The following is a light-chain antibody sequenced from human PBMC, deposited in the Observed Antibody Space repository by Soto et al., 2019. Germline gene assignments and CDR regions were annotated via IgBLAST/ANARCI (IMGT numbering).Light chain of an antibody. J-gene: IGKJ5*01. CDR2: DAS. V-gene: IGKV1-33*01. CDR1: QDISNY. Sequence: DIEMTQSPSSLSASVGDRVTITCQASQDISNYLNWYQQKTGRAPKLLIYDASSLESGVSSRFSGSGSGTHFTFTISSLQPDDIATYYCQQYEDFPLTFGLGTRLDIK. CDR3: QQYEDFPLT.